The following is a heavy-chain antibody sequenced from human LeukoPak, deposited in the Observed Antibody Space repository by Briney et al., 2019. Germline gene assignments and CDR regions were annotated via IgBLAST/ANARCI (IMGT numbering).Heavy chain of an antibody. CDR1: GFTFSDYY. CDR2: ISSSGSTI. J-gene: IGHJ4*02. Sequence: GGSLRLSCAASGFTFSDYYMSWIRQAPGKGLEWVSYISSSGSTIYYADSVKGRFTISRDNAKNSLYLQMNSLRAEDAAVYYCARDPYSSSSRGVDYWGQGTLVTVSS. V-gene: IGHV3-11*01. CDR3: ARDPYSSSSRGVDY. D-gene: IGHD6-6*01.